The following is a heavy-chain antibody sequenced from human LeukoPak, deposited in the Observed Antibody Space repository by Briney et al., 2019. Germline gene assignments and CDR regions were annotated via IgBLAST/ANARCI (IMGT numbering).Heavy chain of an antibody. CDR3: ARSFWSFDP. Sequence: SETLSLTCAVYGGSFSGYYWSWIRQPPGKGLEWIGEINHSGSTNYNPSLKSRVTILVDTSKNQFSLKLSSVTAADTAVYYCARSFWSFDPWGQGTLVTVSS. CDR2: INHSGST. J-gene: IGHJ5*02. D-gene: IGHD2-8*02. V-gene: IGHV4-34*01. CDR1: GGSFSGYY.